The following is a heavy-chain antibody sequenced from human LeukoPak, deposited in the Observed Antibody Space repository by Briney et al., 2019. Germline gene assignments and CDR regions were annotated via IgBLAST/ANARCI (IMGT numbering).Heavy chain of an antibody. V-gene: IGHV3-74*01. CDR3: ARGMFHGYCTDY. CDR1: GFTFTNYW. CDR2: IKSDGIAT. D-gene: IGHD3-3*01. Sequence: GGSLRLSCAASGFTFTNYWIHWVRQAPGKGLMWVSRIKSDGIATNYADSVKGRFTISRDNAKNTVYLQMNSLRAEDTAVYFCARGMFHGYCTDYWGQGTWVPVSS. J-gene: IGHJ4*02.